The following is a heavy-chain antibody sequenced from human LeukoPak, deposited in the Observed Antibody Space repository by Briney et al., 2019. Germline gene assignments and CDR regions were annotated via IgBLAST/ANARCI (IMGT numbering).Heavy chain of an antibody. V-gene: IGHV4-34*01. CDR1: GGSFSGYY. D-gene: IGHD3-3*01. Sequence: SETLSLTCAVYGGSFSGYYWSWIRQPPGKGLEWIGEINYSGSTNYNPSLKSRVTISVDTSKNQFSLKLSSVTAADTAVYYCARGSGVDTLRFLEWLLYGPYFDYWGQGTLVTVSS. J-gene: IGHJ4*02. CDR2: INYSGST. CDR3: ARGSGVDTLRFLEWLLYGPYFDY.